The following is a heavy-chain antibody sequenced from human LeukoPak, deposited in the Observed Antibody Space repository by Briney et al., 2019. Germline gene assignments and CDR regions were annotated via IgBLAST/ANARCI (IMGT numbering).Heavy chain of an antibody. CDR1: GFTFSNYA. CDR3: AKDGNYGELDY. D-gene: IGHD4-17*01. CDR2: ISNSGAGT. Sequence: GGSLRLSCAASGFTFSNYAMSWVRQAPGKGLEWVSTISNSGAGTYYADSVKGRFTISRDNSKNTLYLQMNSLRAEDTAVYYCAKDGNYGELDYWGQGTLVTVSS. J-gene: IGHJ4*02. V-gene: IGHV3-23*01.